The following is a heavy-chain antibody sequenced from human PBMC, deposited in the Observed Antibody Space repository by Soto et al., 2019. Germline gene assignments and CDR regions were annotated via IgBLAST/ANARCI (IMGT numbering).Heavy chain of an antibody. CDR3: ARDYSSGTNNYFDY. Sequence: EVQLVESGGGLVQPGGSLRLSCAASGFTVSSNYMSWVRQAPGKGLEWVSVIYSGGSTYYADSVKGRFTISRDNSKNTLYLQMNSLRAEDTAVYYCARDYSSGTNNYFDYWGQGTLVTVSS. CDR2: IYSGGST. D-gene: IGHD6-19*01. J-gene: IGHJ4*02. CDR1: GFTVSSNY. V-gene: IGHV3-66*01.